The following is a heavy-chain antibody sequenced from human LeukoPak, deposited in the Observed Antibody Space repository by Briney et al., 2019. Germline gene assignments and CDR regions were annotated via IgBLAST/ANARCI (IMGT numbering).Heavy chain of an antibody. V-gene: IGHV3-30*03. Sequence: PGRSLRLSCAASGFTFSSYGMHWVRQAPGKGLEWVAVISYDGSNKYYADSVKGRFTISRDNSKNTLYLQMNSLRAEDTAVYYCARAFSWGQGTLVTVSS. CDR2: ISYDGSNK. CDR1: GFTFSSYG. CDR3: ARAFS. J-gene: IGHJ5*02. D-gene: IGHD3-16*01.